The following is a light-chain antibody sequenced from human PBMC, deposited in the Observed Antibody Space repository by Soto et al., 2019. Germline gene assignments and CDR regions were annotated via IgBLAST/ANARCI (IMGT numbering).Light chain of an antibody. J-gene: IGKJ4*01. CDR2: GAS. CDR1: QSVTTN. V-gene: IGKV3-15*01. CDR3: QQYNDWPLT. Sequence: EVVMTQSPATLSVSPGDRVTLSCRASQSVTTNLAWYQQTPGQAPRLLIYGASTRATGIPVRFSGSGSGTEFTLTVSSLQSEDFAVYFCQQYNDWPLTFGGGTKVEI.